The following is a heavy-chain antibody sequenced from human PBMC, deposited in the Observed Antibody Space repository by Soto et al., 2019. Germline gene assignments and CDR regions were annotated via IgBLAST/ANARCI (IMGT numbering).Heavy chain of an antibody. V-gene: IGHV5-51*01. D-gene: IGHD3-3*01. J-gene: IGHJ4*02. CDR3: ARGGVSTRTFDY. CDR1: EDNFACYW. CDR2: TYPSDSDT. Sequence: GESMKISWNGAEDNFACYWISWVRQMPGKGLELMGITYPSDSDTRYRPSFQGQVTISADKSISSAYLQWSSLRASDTAMYYCARGGVSTRTFDYWGQGTPGTVPS.